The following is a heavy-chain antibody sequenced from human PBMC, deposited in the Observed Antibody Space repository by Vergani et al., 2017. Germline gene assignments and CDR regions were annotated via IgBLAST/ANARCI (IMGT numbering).Heavy chain of an antibody. Sequence: QVQLQQWGAGLLKPSETLSLTCAVHGGSFSGYYWSCIRPRPGKGLEGIGEINHRGSTNYNPYLKSRVTISVDTSKNQFSLKLSSVTAADTAVYYCARGPRYSSGSYLRLARYYFDYWGQGTLVTVSS. CDR2: INHRGST. J-gene: IGHJ4*02. V-gene: IGHV4-34*01. CDR1: GGSFSGYY. CDR3: ARGPRYSSGSYLRLARYYFDY. D-gene: IGHD3-10*01.